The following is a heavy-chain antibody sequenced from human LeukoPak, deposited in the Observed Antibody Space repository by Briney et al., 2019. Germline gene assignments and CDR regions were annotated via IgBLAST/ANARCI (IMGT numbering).Heavy chain of an antibody. D-gene: IGHD1-26*01. Sequence: QTGRSLRLSCAASGFTFSSFGMHWVRQAPGKGPEWVAAITNDGSKTFYVDSVKGRFTISRDNSKNTLYLQMNSLRAEDTAVYYCAKNENSASSPPSATWGQGTLVTVSS. V-gene: IGHV3-30*18. J-gene: IGHJ5*02. CDR3: AKNENSASSPPSAT. CDR2: ITNDGSKT. CDR1: GFTFSSFG.